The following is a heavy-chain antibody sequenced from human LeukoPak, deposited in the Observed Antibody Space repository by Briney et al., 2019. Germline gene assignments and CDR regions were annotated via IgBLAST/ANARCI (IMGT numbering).Heavy chain of an antibody. Sequence: PGGSLRLSCAASGFTFSSYGMHWVRQAPGKGLEWVAVIWYDGSNKYYADSVKGRFTISRDNSKNTLYLQMNSLRAEDTAVYCCARDYRYYFDYWGQGTLVTVSS. CDR2: IWYDGSNK. V-gene: IGHV3-33*01. CDR3: ARDYRYYFDY. CDR1: GFTFSSYG. J-gene: IGHJ4*02. D-gene: IGHD4-11*01.